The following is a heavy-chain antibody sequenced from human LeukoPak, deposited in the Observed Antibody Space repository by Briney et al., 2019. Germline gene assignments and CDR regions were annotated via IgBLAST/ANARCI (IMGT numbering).Heavy chain of an antibody. CDR2: IKPDGSEK. CDR1: GFTFSSYW. Sequence: GGSLRLSCAASGFTFSSYWMSWVRQAPGKGLEWVASIKPDGSEKYYVDSVKGRFTISRDSAKNSLYLQMNTLGAEDTAVYYCARDRGSSGWYEFDYWGQGTLVTVSS. D-gene: IGHD6-19*01. CDR3: ARDRGSSGWYEFDY. J-gene: IGHJ4*02. V-gene: IGHV3-7*01.